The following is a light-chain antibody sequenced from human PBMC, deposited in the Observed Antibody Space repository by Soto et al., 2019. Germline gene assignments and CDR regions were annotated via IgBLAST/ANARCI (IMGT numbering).Light chain of an antibody. CDR1: SSNIGSNH. Sequence: QSVLTQPPSASGTPGQRVTISCSGSSSNIGSNHVYWYQQFPGMAPKLLMYRSDQRPTGVPDRFSGSKSDTSASLAISGLPSDDEADYYCSARDDILSGVVFGGGTKLTVL. CDR2: RSD. J-gene: IGLJ2*01. CDR3: SARDDILSGVV. V-gene: IGLV1-47*01.